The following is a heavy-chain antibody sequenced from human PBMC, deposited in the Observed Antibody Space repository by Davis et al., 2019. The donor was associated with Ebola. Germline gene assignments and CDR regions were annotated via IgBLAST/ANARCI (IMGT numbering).Heavy chain of an antibody. D-gene: IGHD3-22*01. CDR1: GYTLTGYY. CDR3: ARGVHSNGYYPNDY. J-gene: IGHJ4*02. V-gene: IGHV1-2*02. CDR2: INPNSGGT. Sequence: ASVKVSCKASGYTLTGYYMHWVRQAPGQGLEWMGWINPNSGGTNYAQKFQGRVTMTRDTSISTAYMELRSLRSDDTAVYYCARGVHSNGYYPNDYWGQGTLVTVSS.